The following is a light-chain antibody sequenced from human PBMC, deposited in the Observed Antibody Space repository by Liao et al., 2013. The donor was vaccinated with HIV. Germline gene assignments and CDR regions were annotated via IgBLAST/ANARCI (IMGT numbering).Light chain of an antibody. J-gene: IGLJ2*01. CDR2: QDT. CDR3: QAWDSNTGV. CDR1: RLGSKY. Sequence: SYELTQTPSMSVSPGQTAYIACSGDRLGSKYVYWFQQKPGQSPVLVIYQDTKRPSGIPERFSGATSGNRATLKITGTQVMDEADYYCQAWDSNTGVFGGGTKLTVL. V-gene: IGLV3-1*01.